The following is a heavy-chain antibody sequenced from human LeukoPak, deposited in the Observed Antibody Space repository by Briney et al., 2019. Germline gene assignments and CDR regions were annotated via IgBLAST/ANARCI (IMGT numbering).Heavy chain of an antibody. D-gene: IGHD3-22*01. V-gene: IGHV3-30*04. J-gene: IGHJ6*02. CDR3: ASSIWVDYYDSSGNNYYYYGMDV. CDR2: ISYDGSNK. Sequence: PGRSLRLSCAASGFTFSSYAMHWVRQAPGKGLEWVAVISYDGSNKYYADSVKGRFTISRDNSKNTLYLQMNSLRSEDTAVYYCASSIWVDYYDSSGNNYYYYGMDVWGQGTTVTVSS. CDR1: GFTFSSYA.